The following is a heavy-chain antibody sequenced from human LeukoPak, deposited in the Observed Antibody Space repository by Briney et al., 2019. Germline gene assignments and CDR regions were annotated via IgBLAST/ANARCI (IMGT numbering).Heavy chain of an antibody. Sequence: ASVKVSCKASGGTFSSYPVSWVRQAPGQGLEWMGIINPSGGSTSYAQRFQGRVTMTRDTSTSTVYMELSSLRSEDTAVYYCARVGGGYSYGGIDYWGQGTLVTVSS. D-gene: IGHD5-18*01. CDR1: GGTFSSYP. J-gene: IGHJ4*02. CDR2: INPSGGST. CDR3: ARVGGGYSYGGIDY. V-gene: IGHV1-46*01.